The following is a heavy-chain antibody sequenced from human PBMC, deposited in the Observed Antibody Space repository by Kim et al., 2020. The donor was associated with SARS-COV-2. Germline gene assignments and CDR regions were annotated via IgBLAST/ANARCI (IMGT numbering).Heavy chain of an antibody. Sequence: SETLSLTCTVSGGSISSGGYYWSWIRQHPGKGLEWIGYIYYSGSTYYNPSLKSRVTISVDTSKNQFSLKLSSVTAADTAVYYCAGFARPRIVPMVSGTIFGVVQSGGYYYYYGMDVWGQGTTVTVSS. V-gene: IGHV4-31*03. CDR3: AGFARPRIVPMVSGTIFGVVQSGGYYYYYGMDV. D-gene: IGHD3-3*01. CDR2: IYYSGST. J-gene: IGHJ6*02. CDR1: GGSISSGGYY.